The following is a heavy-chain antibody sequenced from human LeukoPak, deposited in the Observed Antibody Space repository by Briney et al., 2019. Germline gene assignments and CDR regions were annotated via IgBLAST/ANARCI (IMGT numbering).Heavy chain of an antibody. V-gene: IGHV4-59*08. D-gene: IGHD3-9*01. Sequence: SETLSLTCTVSGGSISSYYWSWIRQPPGKGLEWIGYIYYSGSTNYNPSLKRRVTISVDTSKNQFSLKLRSVTAADTAVYYCARHILPGYYRWIWFDPWGQGTLVTVSS. CDR1: GGSISSYY. CDR2: IYYSGST. CDR3: ARHILPGYYRWIWFDP. J-gene: IGHJ5*02.